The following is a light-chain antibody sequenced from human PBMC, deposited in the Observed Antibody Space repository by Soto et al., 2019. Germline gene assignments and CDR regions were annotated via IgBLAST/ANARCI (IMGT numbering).Light chain of an antibody. CDR1: SSNIGTNS. CDR3: AAWDDSLNGFYV. CDR2: NND. J-gene: IGLJ1*01. V-gene: IGLV1-44*01. Sequence: QSVLTQPPSASVTPGQRVTISCSGGSSNIGTNSVNWYQQLPGRAPKLLIYNNDLRPSGVPDRFSGSKSGTSAPLAISGLQSEDEADYYCAAWDDSLNGFYVFGIGTKLTVL.